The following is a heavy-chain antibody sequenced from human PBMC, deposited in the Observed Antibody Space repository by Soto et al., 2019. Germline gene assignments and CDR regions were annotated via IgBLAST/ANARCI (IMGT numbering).Heavy chain of an antibody. CDR1: GYTYISYS. V-gene: IGHV1-3*05. J-gene: IGHJ5*02. CDR3: AREKWGSGSRWLDP. CDR2: INVGNGNT. D-gene: IGHD6-19*01. Sequence: QVQVVQSGAEEKKPGASVKVSCKASGYTYISYSMHWVRQAPGQRLEWMGWINVGNGNTKYSQNFQGRVTINQDTSASTAYMELSRLPSEDTAVYYCAREKWGSGSRWLDPWGQGTLVTVSS.